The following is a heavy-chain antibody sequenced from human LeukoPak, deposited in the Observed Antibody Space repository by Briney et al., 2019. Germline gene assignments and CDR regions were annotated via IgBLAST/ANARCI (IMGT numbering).Heavy chain of an antibody. D-gene: IGHD3-22*01. CDR1: GFTFSSYW. CDR2: IKQDGNAK. CDR3: ARCPYDSTGYYSVPSHLDY. J-gene: IGHJ4*02. Sequence: GGSLRLSCAASGFTFSSYWMIWVRQAPGKGLEWVANIKQDGNAKYYVDSLRGRFTISRDNVKNSLFLQMNSLSDDDTAVYYCARCPYDSTGYYSVPSHLDYWGQGTLVTVSS. V-gene: IGHV3-7*01.